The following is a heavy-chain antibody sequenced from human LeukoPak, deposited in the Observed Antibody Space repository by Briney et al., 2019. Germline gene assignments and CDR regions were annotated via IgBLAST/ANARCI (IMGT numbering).Heavy chain of an antibody. V-gene: IGHV3-30*04. J-gene: IGHJ4*02. CDR1: GFTFSSYA. D-gene: IGHD3-10*01. CDR3: ARETYYYGSGSLTYYFDY. Sequence: GRSLRLSCAASGFTFSSYAMHWVRQAPGKGLEWVAVISYDGSNKYYADSVKGRSTISRDNSKNTLYLQMNSLRAEDTAVYYCARETYYYGSGSLTYYFDYWGQGTLVTVSS. CDR2: ISYDGSNK.